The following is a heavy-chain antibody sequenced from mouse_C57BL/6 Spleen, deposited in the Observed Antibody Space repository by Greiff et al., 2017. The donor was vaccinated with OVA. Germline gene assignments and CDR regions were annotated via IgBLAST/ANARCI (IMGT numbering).Heavy chain of an antibody. CDR3: ARDYYYGSNYAMDY. CDR2: INSDGSST. Sequence: EVQLVESEGGLVQPGSSMKLSCTASGFTFSDYYMAWVRQVPEKGLEWVANINSDGSSTYYLDSLKSRFIISRDNAKNILYLQMSSLKSEDTATYYCARDYYYGSNYAMDYWGQGTSVTVSS. V-gene: IGHV5-16*01. CDR1: GFTFSDYY. D-gene: IGHD1-1*01. J-gene: IGHJ4*01.